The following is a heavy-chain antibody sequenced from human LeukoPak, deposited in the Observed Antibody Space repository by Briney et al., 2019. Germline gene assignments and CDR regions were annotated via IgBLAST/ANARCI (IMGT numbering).Heavy chain of an antibody. Sequence: GSLRLSCAASGFTSSTYAMSWVRQAPGKGLEWVSAISGSGGSTYYADSVKGRFTISRDNSKNTLYLQMNSLRAEDTAVYWCVKVAVPTRVTTSYFDYWGQGTLVTVSS. D-gene: IGHD4-17*01. V-gene: IGHV3-23*01. CDR1: GFTSSTYA. CDR2: ISGSGGST. J-gene: IGHJ4*02. CDR3: VKVAVPTRVTTSYFDY.